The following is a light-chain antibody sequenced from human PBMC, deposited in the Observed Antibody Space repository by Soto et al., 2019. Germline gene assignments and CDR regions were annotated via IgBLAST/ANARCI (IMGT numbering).Light chain of an antibody. CDR3: QHYNGYPIS. J-gene: IGKJ5*01. CDR2: KAS. CDR1: QSLNSW. Sequence: DIQMTQSPSTVAASVGDRVTSACRASQSLNSWLAWYQQKPGKAPKLLIYKASSLETGVPSRFSGSASGTEFTLTISSLQPDDLATYYCQHYNGYPISFGQGTRLEIK. V-gene: IGKV1-5*03.